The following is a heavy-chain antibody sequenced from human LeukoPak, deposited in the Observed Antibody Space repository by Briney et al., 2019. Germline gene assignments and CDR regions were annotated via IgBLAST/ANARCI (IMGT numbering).Heavy chain of an antibody. CDR3: ARAGRITMVRGSLAPLGTFDP. CDR1: GGSISGDDYY. V-gene: IGHV4-30-4*02. J-gene: IGHJ5*02. CDR2: IYYSGST. Sequence: SETLSLTCTVSGGSISGDDYYWSWIRQPPGKGLEWIGYIYYSGSTYYNPSLKSRVTISVDTSKNQFSLKLSSVTAADTAVYYCARAGRITMVRGSLAPLGTFDPWGQGTLVTVSS. D-gene: IGHD3-10*01.